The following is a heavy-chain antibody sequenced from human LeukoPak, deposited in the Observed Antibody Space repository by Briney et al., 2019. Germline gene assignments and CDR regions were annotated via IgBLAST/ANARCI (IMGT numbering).Heavy chain of an antibody. J-gene: IGHJ4*02. CDR2: INNDGSYT. V-gene: IGHV3-74*01. Sequence: SGGSLRLSCAASGFTFSSYWMYWVRQAPGKGLVWVSRINNDGSYTTYADSVKGRFTISRDNSKNTLYLQMNSLRAEDTAVYYCARGVVVAAADYWGQGTLVTVSS. CDR3: ARGVVVAAADY. CDR1: GFTFSSYW. D-gene: IGHD2-15*01.